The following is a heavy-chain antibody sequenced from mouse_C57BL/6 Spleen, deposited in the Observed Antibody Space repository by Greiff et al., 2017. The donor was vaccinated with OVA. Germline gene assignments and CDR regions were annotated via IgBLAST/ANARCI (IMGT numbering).Heavy chain of an antibody. V-gene: IGHV2-6*03. CDR3: ARESLSHYYAMDY. D-gene: IGHD2-3*01. J-gene: IGHJ4*01. Sequence: VMLVESGPGLVAPSQSLSITCTVSGFSLTSYGVHWVRQPPGKGLEWLVVIWSDGSTTYNSALKSRLSISKDNSKSQVFLKMNSLQTDDTAMYYCARESLSHYYAMDYWGQGTSVTVSS. CDR1: GFSLTSYG. CDR2: IWSDGST.